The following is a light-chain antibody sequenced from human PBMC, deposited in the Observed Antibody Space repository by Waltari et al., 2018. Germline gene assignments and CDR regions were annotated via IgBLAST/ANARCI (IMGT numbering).Light chain of an antibody. J-gene: IGLJ2*01. CDR1: SSNIGSNI. CDR3: AAWDDSLNGPV. CDR2: SNN. Sequence: QSVLTPPPSASGTPGQRVTISCSGSSSNIGSNIVNWYQQLPGTAPQLLSYSNNQRPSGVPDRFSGSKSGTSASLAISGLQSEDEADYYCAAWDDSLNGPVFGGGTKLTVL. V-gene: IGLV1-44*01.